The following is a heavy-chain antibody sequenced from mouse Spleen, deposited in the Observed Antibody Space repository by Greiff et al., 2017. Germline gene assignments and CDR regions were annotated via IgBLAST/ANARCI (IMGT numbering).Heavy chain of an antibody. CDR1: GYAFSSSW. V-gene: IGHV1-82*01. CDR2: IYPGDGDT. D-gene: IGHD4-1*02. Sequence: QVQLQQSGPELVKPGASVKISCKASGYAFSSSWMNWVKQRPGKGLEWIGRIYPGDGDTNYNGKFKGKATLTADKSSSTAYMQLSSLTSEDSAVYFCARSQLGSYYYAMDYWGQGTSVTVSS. CDR3: ARSQLGSYYYAMDY. J-gene: IGHJ4*01.